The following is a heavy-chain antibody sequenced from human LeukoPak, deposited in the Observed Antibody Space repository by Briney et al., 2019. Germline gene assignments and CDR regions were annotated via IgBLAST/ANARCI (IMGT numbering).Heavy chain of an antibody. CDR2: IYSGGNT. V-gene: IGHV3-66*01. D-gene: IGHD3-22*01. Sequence: GGSLRLSCAASGFTVSSNYMSWVRQAPGKGLECVSVIYSGGNTYYADSVKGRFTISRDNSKNTLYLQMNSLRAEDTAVYYCARGTYYYDSSGYPIDYWGQGTLVTVPS. CDR3: ARGTYYYDSSGYPIDY. CDR1: GFTVSSNY. J-gene: IGHJ4*02.